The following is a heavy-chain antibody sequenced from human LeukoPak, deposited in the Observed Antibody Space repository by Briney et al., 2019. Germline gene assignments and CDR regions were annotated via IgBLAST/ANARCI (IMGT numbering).Heavy chain of an antibody. J-gene: IGHJ6*03. D-gene: IGHD2-2*01. CDR1: GFTVSSNY. CDR3: AKDYCSSTSCYDDNYYYYMDV. CDR2: IYSGGST. V-gene: IGHV3-66*01. Sequence: GGSLRLSCAASGFTVSSNYMSWVRQAPGKGLEWVSVIYSGGSTYYADSVKGRFTISRDNSKNTLYLQMNSLRAEDTAVYYCAKDYCSSTSCYDDNYYYYMDVWGKGTTVTISS.